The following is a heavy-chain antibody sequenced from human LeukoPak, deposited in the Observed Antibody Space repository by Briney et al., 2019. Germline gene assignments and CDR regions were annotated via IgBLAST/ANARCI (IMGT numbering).Heavy chain of an antibody. D-gene: IGHD3-16*01. J-gene: IGHJ4*02. CDR1: GFTFSSYA. CDR2: ISGSGGST. V-gene: IGHV3-23*01. Sequence: GGSLRLSCAASGFTFSSYAMSWVLQAPGKGLEWVSAISGSGGSTYYADSVKGRFTISRDNPKNTLYLQMNSLRAEDTAVYYCAESRDDYVWGSYDYWGQGTLVTVSS. CDR3: AESRDDYVWGSYDY.